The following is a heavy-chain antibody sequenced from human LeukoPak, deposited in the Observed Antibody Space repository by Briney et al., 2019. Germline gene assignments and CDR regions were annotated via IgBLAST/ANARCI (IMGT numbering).Heavy chain of an antibody. CDR3: AMSSGYYLGYFDY. J-gene: IGHJ4*02. Sequence: GGSLRLSCAASGFTVSSNYMSWVRQAPGKGLEWVSVICSGGSTYYADSVKGRFTISRHNSKNTLYLQMNSLRAEDTAVYYCAMSSGYYLGYFDYWGQGTLVTVSS. CDR2: ICSGGST. CDR1: GFTVSSNY. D-gene: IGHD3-22*01. V-gene: IGHV3-53*04.